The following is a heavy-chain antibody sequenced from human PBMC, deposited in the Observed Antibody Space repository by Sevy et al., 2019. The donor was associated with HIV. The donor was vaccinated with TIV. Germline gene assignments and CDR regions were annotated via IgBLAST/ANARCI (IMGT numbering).Heavy chain of an antibody. Sequence: GGSLRLSCAASGFTFSSYAMHWVRQAPGKGLEWVAVISYDGSNKYYADSVKGRFTISRDNSKNTLYLQMNRLRAEDTAVYYCASDGTGDYVWGSYRPYYFDYWGQGTLVTVSS. CDR2: ISYDGSNK. CDR1: GFTFSSYA. V-gene: IGHV3-30-3*01. J-gene: IGHJ4*02. CDR3: ASDGTGDYVWGSYRPYYFDY. D-gene: IGHD3-16*02.